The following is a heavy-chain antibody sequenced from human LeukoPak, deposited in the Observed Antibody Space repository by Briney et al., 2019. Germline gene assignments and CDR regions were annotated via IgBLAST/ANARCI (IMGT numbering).Heavy chain of an antibody. CDR3: ARVGVPYSSSSPFDPNWFDP. Sequence: ASVKVSCKASGYTFTGYYIHWVRQAPGQGLEWMGRINPNNGGTNYAQKFQGRVTMTRDMSMSTAYMELSRLRSDDTAVYYCARVGVPYSSSSPFDPNWFDPWGQGTLVTVSS. D-gene: IGHD6-6*01. CDR1: GYTFTGYY. CDR2: INPNNGGT. V-gene: IGHV1-2*06. J-gene: IGHJ5*02.